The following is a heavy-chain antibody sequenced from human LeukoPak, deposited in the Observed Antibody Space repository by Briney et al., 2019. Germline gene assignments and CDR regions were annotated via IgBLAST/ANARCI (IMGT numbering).Heavy chain of an antibody. CDR3: ARDRRITMVQGLYNWFDP. D-gene: IGHD3-10*01. Sequence: PGGSLRLSCAASGFTFSSYWMSWVRQAPGKGLEWVANIKQDGSEKYYVDSVKGRFTISRDNAKNSLYLQMNSLRAEDTAVYYCARDRRITMVQGLYNWFDPWGQGTLVTVSS. J-gene: IGHJ5*02. CDR2: IKQDGSEK. V-gene: IGHV3-7*01. CDR1: GFTFSSYW.